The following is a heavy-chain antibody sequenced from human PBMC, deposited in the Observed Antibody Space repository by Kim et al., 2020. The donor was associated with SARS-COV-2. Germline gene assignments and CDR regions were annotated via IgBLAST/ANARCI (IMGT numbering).Heavy chain of an antibody. J-gene: IGHJ4*02. Sequence: SENGIKHHYTDSVKGRFTSSRDKSKSTLFLQMNSLRVEDTAVYYCDASDYWGQGSLVTVSS. V-gene: IGHV3-23*01. CDR2: SENGIKH. CDR3: DASDY.